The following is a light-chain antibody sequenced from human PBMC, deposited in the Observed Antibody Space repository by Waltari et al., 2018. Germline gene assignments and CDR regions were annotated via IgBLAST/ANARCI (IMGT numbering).Light chain of an antibody. Sequence: DIQMTQSPSSLSASVGDRVTFTCRASQDIRNDLGWYQQKPGTPPKRLIYTASTLQSGVPSRFSGTGSGTEFTLTISSLQPEDFATYYCLQHHTYPWTFGQGTKVEIK. CDR1: QDIRND. CDR2: TAS. V-gene: IGKV1-17*01. J-gene: IGKJ1*01. CDR3: LQHHTYPWT.